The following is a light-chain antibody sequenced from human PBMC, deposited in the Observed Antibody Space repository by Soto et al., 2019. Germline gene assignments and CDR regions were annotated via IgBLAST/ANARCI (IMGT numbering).Light chain of an antibody. J-gene: IGLJ2*01. CDR2: QDR. CDR3: QAWDSSTVV. Sequence: SYELTQPPSVSVSPGQTANITCSGDKLGNKYTCWYHQKPGQSPVLVIYQDRERPSGIPERFSGSNSGNTATLTISGTRTMDEADYYCQAWDSSTVVFGGGTKVTVL. V-gene: IGLV3-1*01. CDR1: KLGNKY.